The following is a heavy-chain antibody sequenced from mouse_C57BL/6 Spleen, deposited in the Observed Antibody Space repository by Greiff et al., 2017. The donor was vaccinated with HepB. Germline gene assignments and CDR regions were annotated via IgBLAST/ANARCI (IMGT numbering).Heavy chain of an antibody. Sequence: VQLKQSGPELVKPGASVKISCKASGYSFTGYYMNWVKQSPEKSLEWIGEINPSTGGTTYNQKFKAKATLTVDKSSSTAYMQLKSLTSEDSAVYYCARDYLYAMDYWGQGTSVTVSS. D-gene: IGHD5-5*01. V-gene: IGHV1-42*01. CDR3: ARDYLYAMDY. J-gene: IGHJ4*01. CDR1: GYSFTGYY. CDR2: INPSTGGT.